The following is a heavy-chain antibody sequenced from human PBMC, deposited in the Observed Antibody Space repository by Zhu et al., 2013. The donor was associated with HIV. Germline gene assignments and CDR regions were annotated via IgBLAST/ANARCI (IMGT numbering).Heavy chain of an antibody. Sequence: QVQLQESGPGLVKPSETLSLTCTVSGGSISSSDYYWGWVRQSPGKGLEWIGNIYYSGSTYYDPSLKSRVTISVDTSKNQFSLKLTSVTAADTAMYYCARINYYYDPRGGFXSWGQGPWSPSPQ. V-gene: IGHV4-39*07. CDR3: ARINYYYDPRGGFXS. D-gene: IGHD3-22*01. CDR2: IYYSGST. J-gene: IGHJ4*02. CDR1: GGSISSSDYY.